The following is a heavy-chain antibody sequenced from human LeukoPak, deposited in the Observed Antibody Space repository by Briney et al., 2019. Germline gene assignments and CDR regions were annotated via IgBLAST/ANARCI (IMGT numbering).Heavy chain of an antibody. D-gene: IGHD3-22*01. Sequence: GGSLRLSCAASGFTFSSYWMHWVRQVPGKGLVWVSRINSDGSSTSYADSVKGRFTISRDNAKNTLYLQMNSLRAEDTAVYYCARDSGYYDSSGYYPYFDYWGQGTLVTVSS. CDR3: ARDSGYYDSSGYYPYFDY. V-gene: IGHV3-74*01. CDR1: GFTFSSYW. J-gene: IGHJ4*02. CDR2: INSDGSST.